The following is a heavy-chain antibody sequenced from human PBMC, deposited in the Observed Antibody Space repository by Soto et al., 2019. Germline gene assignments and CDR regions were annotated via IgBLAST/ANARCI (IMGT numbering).Heavy chain of an antibody. CDR3: ARTPYYYYYGMDV. CDR1: GGTFSSYA. CDR2: IIPIFGTA. V-gene: IGHV1-69*13. Sequence: GSSVNVSCKASGGTFSSYAISWVRQAPGQGLEWMGGIIPIFGTANYAQKFQGRVTITADESTSTAYMELSSLRSEDTAVYYCARTPYYYYYGMDVWGQGTTVTVSS. J-gene: IGHJ6*02.